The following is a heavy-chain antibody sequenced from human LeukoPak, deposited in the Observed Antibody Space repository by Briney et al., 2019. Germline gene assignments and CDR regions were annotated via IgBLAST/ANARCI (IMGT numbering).Heavy chain of an antibody. J-gene: IGHJ4*02. V-gene: IGHV3-74*01. D-gene: IGHD3-3*01. CDR3: AREPFPLEWLSTPAFDY. Sequence: GGSLRLSCAASGFTFSSYWMHWVRQAPGKGLVWVSRINSDGSSTSYADSVKGRFTISRDNAKNRLYLQMNSLRAEDTAVYYCAREPFPLEWLSTPAFDYWGQGTLVTVSS. CDR1: GFTFSSYW. CDR2: INSDGSST.